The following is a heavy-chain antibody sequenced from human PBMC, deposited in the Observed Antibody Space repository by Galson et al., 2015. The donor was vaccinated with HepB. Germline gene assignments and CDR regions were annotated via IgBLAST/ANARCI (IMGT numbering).Heavy chain of an antibody. Sequence: SVKVSCRASGGTFSSYAIRWVRQAPGQGLEWMGGIIPIFGTANYAQKFQGRVTITADESTSTAYMELSSLRSEDTAVYYCAREDGEARWYYYFDYWGQGTLVTVSS. CDR2: IIPIFGTA. V-gene: IGHV1-69*13. D-gene: IGHD6-13*01. CDR3: AREDGEARWYYYFDY. J-gene: IGHJ4*02. CDR1: GGTFSSYA.